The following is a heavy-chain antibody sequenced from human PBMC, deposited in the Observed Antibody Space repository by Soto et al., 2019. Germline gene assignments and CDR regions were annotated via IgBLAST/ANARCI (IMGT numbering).Heavy chain of an antibody. CDR1: GYSFTSYW. CDR3: ARQTWSSTRCYYGMDV. D-gene: IGHD2-2*01. CDR2: MYPGDSDT. J-gene: IGHJ6*02. Sequence: PGESLKISCKGSGYSFTSYWIAWVRQMPGKGLEWMGIMYPGDSDTRYSPSFQGQVTISDDKSISAAYLQWSSLKASDTAMYFCARQTWSSTRCYYGMDVWGQGTTVTVSS. V-gene: IGHV5-51*01.